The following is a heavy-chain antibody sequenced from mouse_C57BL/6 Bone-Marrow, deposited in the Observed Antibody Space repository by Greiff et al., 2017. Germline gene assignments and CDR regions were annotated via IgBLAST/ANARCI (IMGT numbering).Heavy chain of an antibody. CDR1: GFTFSDAW. V-gene: IGHV6-6*01. CDR2: IRNKANNHAT. D-gene: IGHD1-1*01. Sequence: EVKVVESGGGLVQPGGSMKLSCAASGFTFSDAWMDWVRQSPEKGLEWVAEIRNKANNHATYYAESVKGRFTISRDDSKSSVYLQMNSLRAEDTGIYYCTSLYDYGRVYYAMDYWGQGTSVTVSS. CDR3: TSLYDYGRVYYAMDY. J-gene: IGHJ4*01.